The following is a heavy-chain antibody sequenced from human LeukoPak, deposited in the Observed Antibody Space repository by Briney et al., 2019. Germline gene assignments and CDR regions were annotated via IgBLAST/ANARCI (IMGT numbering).Heavy chain of an antibody. D-gene: IGHD3-22*01. Sequence: GGSLRLSCAASGFTFSSYAMSWVRQAPGKGLEWVSAISGSGGSTYYADSVKGRFTISRDNSKNTLSLQMNSLRAEDTAVYYCAKSRLPYDSSGYYSFDYWGLGTLVTVSS. CDR2: ISGSGGST. V-gene: IGHV3-23*01. J-gene: IGHJ4*02. CDR3: AKSRLPYDSSGYYSFDY. CDR1: GFTFSSYA.